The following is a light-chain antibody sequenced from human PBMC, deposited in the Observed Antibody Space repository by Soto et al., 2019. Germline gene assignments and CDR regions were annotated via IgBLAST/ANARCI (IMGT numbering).Light chain of an antibody. Sequence: VITQSPLSLPFTLLHPASISCRSSQSLVYSDGNTYLAWYQQKPGQAPRLLIYGASSRATGIPDRFSGSGSGTDFTLTISRLEPEDFAVYYCQQYRNSPITFGQGTRLEIK. V-gene: IGKV3-20*01. CDR3: QQYRNSPIT. J-gene: IGKJ5*01. CDR1: QSLVYSDGNTY. CDR2: GAS.